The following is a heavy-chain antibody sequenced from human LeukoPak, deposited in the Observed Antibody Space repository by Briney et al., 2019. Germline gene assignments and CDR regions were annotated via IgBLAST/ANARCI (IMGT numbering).Heavy chain of an antibody. Sequence: PGGSLRLSCAASGFTFSSYGMHWVRQAPGKGLEWVAVISYDGSNKYYADSVKGRFTISRDNSKNTLYLQMNSLGAEDTAVYYCAKDPSGEGDYEEYFDYWGQGTLVTVSS. CDR3: AKDPSGEGDYEEYFDY. CDR1: GFTFSSYG. D-gene: IGHD4-17*01. V-gene: IGHV3-30*18. CDR2: ISYDGSNK. J-gene: IGHJ4*02.